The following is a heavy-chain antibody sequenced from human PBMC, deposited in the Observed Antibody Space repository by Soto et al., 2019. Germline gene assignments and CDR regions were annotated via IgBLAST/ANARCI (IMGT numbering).Heavy chain of an antibody. V-gene: IGHV4-34*01. Sequence: SETLSLTCAVYGGSFSGYYWSWIRQPPGKGLEWIGEINHSGSTNYNPSLKSRVTISVDTSKNQFSLKLSSVTAADTAVYYCARFVPAAIAERVGMDVWGQGTTVTV. CDR1: GGSFSGYY. CDR3: ARFVPAAIAERVGMDV. J-gene: IGHJ6*02. CDR2: INHSGST. D-gene: IGHD2-2*02.